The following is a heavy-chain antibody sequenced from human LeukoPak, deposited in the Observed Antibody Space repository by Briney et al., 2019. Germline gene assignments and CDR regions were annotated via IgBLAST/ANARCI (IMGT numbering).Heavy chain of an antibody. CDR3: AKGYGSGEPDDAFDI. CDR2: ISGRGGST. Sequence: GGTLRLSCAASGFTFSSHGMSWVRQAPGRGREWVSAISGRGGSTYYADSVKGRFTISRDNSKNTLYLQMNSLRAEDTAVYYCAKGYGSGEPDDAFDIWGQGTMVTVSS. V-gene: IGHV3-23*01. CDR1: GFTFSSHG. D-gene: IGHD3-10*01. J-gene: IGHJ3*02.